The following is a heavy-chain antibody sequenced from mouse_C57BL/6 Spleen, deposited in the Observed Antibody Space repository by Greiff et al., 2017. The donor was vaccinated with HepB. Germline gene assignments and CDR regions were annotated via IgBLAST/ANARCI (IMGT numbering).Heavy chain of an antibody. CDR2: IRSKSSNYAT. CDR3: VREDYYGSSYGYFDV. J-gene: IGHJ1*03. V-gene: IGHV10-3*01. Sequence: EVKLQESGGGLVQPKGSLKLSCAASGFTFNAYAMHWVRQAPGKGLEWVARIRSKSSNYATYYADSVKDRFTISRDDSQSMLYLQMNNLKTEDTAMYYCVREDYYGSSYGYFDVWGTGTTVTVSS. CDR1: GFTFNAYA. D-gene: IGHD1-1*01.